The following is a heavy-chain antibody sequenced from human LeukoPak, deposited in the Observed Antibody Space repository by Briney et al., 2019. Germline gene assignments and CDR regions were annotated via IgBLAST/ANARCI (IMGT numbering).Heavy chain of an antibody. Sequence: PGRSLRVSCAASGFTFSSYGMHWVRQAPGKGLEWVAVIWYDGSNKYYADSVKGRFTISRDNSKNTLYLQMNSLRAEDTAVYYCARVMNSGYADYWGQGTLVTVSS. V-gene: IGHV3-33*01. D-gene: IGHD5-12*01. CDR3: ARVMNSGYADY. CDR1: GFTFSSYG. J-gene: IGHJ4*02. CDR2: IWYDGSNK.